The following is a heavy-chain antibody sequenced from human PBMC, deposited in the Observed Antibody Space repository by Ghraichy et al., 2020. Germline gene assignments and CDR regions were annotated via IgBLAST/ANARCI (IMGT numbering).Heavy chain of an antibody. D-gene: IGHD2-2*02. CDR1: GFTFSNAY. CDR2: IKKKAAGGTT. CDR3: TTYTDANFG. J-gene: IGHJ4*02. V-gene: IGHV3-15*01. Sequence: GESLNISCAASGFTFSNAYMSWIRQAPGKGPEWVDRIKKKAAGGTTEYAAPVKGRFTISRDDSENTLYLQMNSLKTEDTAVYYCTTYTDANFGWGQGTLVTVSS.